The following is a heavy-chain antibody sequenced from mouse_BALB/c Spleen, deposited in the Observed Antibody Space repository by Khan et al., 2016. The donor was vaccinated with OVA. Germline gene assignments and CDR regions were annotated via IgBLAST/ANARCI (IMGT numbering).Heavy chain of an antibody. CDR1: GYTFTSYY. D-gene: IGHD2-10*02. CDR3: ARAGYGSFAY. V-gene: IGHV1S56*01. CDR2: IYPGNVNT. J-gene: IGHJ3*01. Sequence: QVQLQQSGPELVKPRASVRISCKASGYTFTSYYIHWVKQRPGQGLEWIGWIYPGNVNTEYNERFTGKATLTEDKSSNTAYMQLSSLTSEDSAVYFCARAGYGSFAYWGQGTLVTVSA.